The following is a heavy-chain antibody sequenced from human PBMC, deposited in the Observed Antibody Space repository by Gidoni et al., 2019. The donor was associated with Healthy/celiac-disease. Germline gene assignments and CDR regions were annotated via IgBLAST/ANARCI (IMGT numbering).Heavy chain of an antibody. CDR3: AKATGYSSGSSDY. V-gene: IGHV3-9*01. CDR2: ISWNSGSI. J-gene: IGHJ4*02. D-gene: IGHD6-19*01. Sequence: EVQLVESGGGLVQPGRSLGLYCAAAGFTFDDYAMHWVRQAPGKGLEWVSGISWNSGSIGYADSVKGRFTISRDNAKNSLYLQMNSLRAEDTALYYCAKATGYSSGSSDYWGQGTLVTVSS. CDR1: GFTFDDYA.